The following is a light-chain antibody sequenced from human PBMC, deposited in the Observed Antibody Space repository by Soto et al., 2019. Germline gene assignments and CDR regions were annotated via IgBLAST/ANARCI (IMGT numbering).Light chain of an antibody. V-gene: IGKV1-12*01. Sequence: DIQMTQSPSFVSASVGDRVTITCRASQGISTWLAWYQQKPGKAPNLLIYAASNLQNGVPSRFSGSGSGSDFTLTISSLQPEDFATYYCQQTNTFPLSFGPGTKVDVK. CDR3: QQTNTFPLS. CDR1: QGISTW. J-gene: IGKJ3*01. CDR2: AAS.